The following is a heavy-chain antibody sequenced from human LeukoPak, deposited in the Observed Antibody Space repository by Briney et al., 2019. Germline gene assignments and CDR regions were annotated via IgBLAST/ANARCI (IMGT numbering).Heavy chain of an antibody. J-gene: IGHJ4*02. Sequence: GGSLRLSSAASGFTFSSYGMHWVRQAPGKGLEWVAVISYDGSNKYYADSVKGRFTISRDNSKNTLYLQMNSLRAEDTAVYYCAKDRGGYSYSSYYFDYWGQGSLVTVSS. D-gene: IGHD5-18*01. CDR1: GFTFSSYG. V-gene: IGHV3-30*18. CDR3: AKDRGGYSYSSYYFDY. CDR2: ISYDGSNK.